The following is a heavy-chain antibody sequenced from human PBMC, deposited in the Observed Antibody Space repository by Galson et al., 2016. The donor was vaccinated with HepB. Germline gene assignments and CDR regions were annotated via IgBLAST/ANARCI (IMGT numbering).Heavy chain of an antibody. Sequence: SLRLSCAASTFMFSSYTMHWVRQAPGKGLEYVSAISSDGGSTYYIDSVKGRSTISRDNSKNSLYLQMTSLRTEDTAVYYCVSRGAQWLVTADSWGQGTLVVVSS. D-gene: IGHD5-12*01. CDR2: ISSDGGST. CDR1: TFMFSSYT. V-gene: IGHV3-64D*06. CDR3: VSRGAQWLVTADS. J-gene: IGHJ4*02.